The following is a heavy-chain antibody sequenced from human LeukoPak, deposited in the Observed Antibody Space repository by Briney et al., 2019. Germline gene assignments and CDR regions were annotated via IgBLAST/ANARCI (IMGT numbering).Heavy chain of an antibody. CDR2: VSTDGDT. CDR3: ARSRSGSVAGTSDY. Sequence: PGGSLRLSCAASGFTFSSYGMHWVRQAPGKGLEWVSSVSTDGDTYYTDSVKGRFTISRDGSTNTLFLQMISLRAGDTALYYCARSRSGSVAGTSDYWGQGTLVIVSS. J-gene: IGHJ4*02. V-gene: IGHV3-23*01. CDR1: GFTFSSYG. D-gene: IGHD6-19*01.